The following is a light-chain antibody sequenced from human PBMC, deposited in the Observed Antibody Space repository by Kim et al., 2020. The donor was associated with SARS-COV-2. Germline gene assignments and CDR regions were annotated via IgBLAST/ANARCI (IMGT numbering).Light chain of an antibody. Sequence: QSVLTQPASVSGSPRQSITISCTGTSSDVGSYNLVSWYQQHPGKAPKLIIYEVSKRPSGVSNRFSGSKSGNTASLTISGLQAEDEADYYCCSYAGSSTFVFGTGTKVTVL. CDR3: CSYAGSSTFV. CDR2: EVS. V-gene: IGLV2-23*02. CDR1: SSDVGSYNL. J-gene: IGLJ1*01.